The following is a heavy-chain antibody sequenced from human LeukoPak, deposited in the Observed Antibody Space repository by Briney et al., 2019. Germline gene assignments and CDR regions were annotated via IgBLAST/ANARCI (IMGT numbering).Heavy chain of an antibody. V-gene: IGHV3-21*01. Sequence: GGSLRLSCAASGFTFSSYSMNWVRQAPGKGLEWVSSISSSSSYIYYADSVKGRFTISRDNAKNSLYLQMNSLRAEDTAVYYCAREASVDIVATTSYFDYWGQGTLVTVSS. CDR3: AREASVDIVATTSYFDY. CDR1: GFTFSSYS. CDR2: ISSSSSYI. D-gene: IGHD5-12*01. J-gene: IGHJ4*02.